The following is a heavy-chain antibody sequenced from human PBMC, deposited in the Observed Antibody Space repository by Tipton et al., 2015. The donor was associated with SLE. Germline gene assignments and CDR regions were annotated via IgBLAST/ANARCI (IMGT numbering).Heavy chain of an antibody. CDR3: ARETPRIIAAVFDL. V-gene: IGHV3-30*07. Sequence: SVRGRFTISRDISKNLLFLHMSGLRADDTAVYYCARETPRIIAAVFDLWGQGTLVTVSS. D-gene: IGHD2-15*01. J-gene: IGHJ4*02.